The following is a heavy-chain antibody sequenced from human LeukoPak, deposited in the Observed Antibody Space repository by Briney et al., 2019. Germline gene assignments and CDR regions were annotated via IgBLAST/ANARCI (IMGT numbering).Heavy chain of an antibody. CDR1: GFTFSNYG. CDR3: ARDGFRNSMVRGVIGYFDY. V-gene: IGHV3-23*01. CDR2: ISDSGGST. J-gene: IGHJ4*02. Sequence: GGSLRLSCAASGFTFSNYGMSWVRQAPGKGLEWVSGISDSGGSTKHAVSVKGRFTISRDNSKDTLYLQMNSLRAEDTAVYYCARDGFRNSMVRGVIGYFDYWGQGTLVTVSS. D-gene: IGHD3-10*01.